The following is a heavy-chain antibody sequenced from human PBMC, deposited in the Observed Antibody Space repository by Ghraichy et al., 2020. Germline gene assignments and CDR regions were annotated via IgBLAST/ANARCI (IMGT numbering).Heavy chain of an antibody. CDR2: IYYSGST. J-gene: IGHJ6*03. V-gene: IGHV4-59*01. D-gene: IGHD3-22*01. Sequence: SETLSLTCTVSGGSISSYYWSWIRQPPGKGLEWIGYIYYSGSTNYNPSLKSRVTISVDTSKNQFSLKLSSVTAADTAVYYCARAMYYYDSSGYMGAYYYYYMDVWGKGTTVTVSS. CDR1: GGSISSYY. CDR3: ARAMYYYDSSGYMGAYYYYYMDV.